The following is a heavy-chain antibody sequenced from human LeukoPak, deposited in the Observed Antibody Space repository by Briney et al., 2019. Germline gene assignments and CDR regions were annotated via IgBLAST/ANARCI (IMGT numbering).Heavy chain of an antibody. Sequence: GASVKVSCKASGGTFSSYAISWVRQAPGQGLEWMGGIIPIFGTANYAQKFQGRATITADESTSTAYMELSSLRSEDTAVYYCARDLWSSDPLGYWGQGTLVTVSS. CDR3: ARDLWSSDPLGY. CDR2: IIPIFGTA. CDR1: GGTFSSYA. V-gene: IGHV1-69*13. J-gene: IGHJ4*02. D-gene: IGHD3-10*01.